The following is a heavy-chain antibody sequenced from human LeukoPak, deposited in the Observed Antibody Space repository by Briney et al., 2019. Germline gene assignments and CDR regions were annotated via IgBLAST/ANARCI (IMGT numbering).Heavy chain of an antibody. CDR2: IYYSGST. CDR1: GGSISSSSDY. CDR3: ARASLIVVPAAIRTAERTFDY. D-gene: IGHD2-2*02. J-gene: IGHJ4*02. V-gene: IGHV4-39*07. Sequence: SETLSLTCTVSGGSISSSSDYWGWIRQPPGKGLEWIGSIYYSGSTYYNPSLKSRVTISVDTSKNQFSLKLSSVTAADTAVYYCARASLIVVPAAIRTAERTFDYWGQGTLVTVSS.